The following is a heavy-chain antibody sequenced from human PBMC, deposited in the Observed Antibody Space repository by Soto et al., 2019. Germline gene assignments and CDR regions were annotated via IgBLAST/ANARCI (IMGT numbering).Heavy chain of an antibody. V-gene: IGHV3-33*01. CDR3: ARDGAARSGYYYYYYGMDV. CDR2: IWYDGSNK. Sequence: QVQLVESGGGVVQPERSLRLSCAASGFTFSSYGMHWVRQAPGKGLEWVAVIWYDGSNKYYADSVKGRFTISRDNSKNTLYLQMNSLRAEDTAVYYCARDGAARSGYYYYYYGMDVWGQGTTVTVSS. D-gene: IGHD6-25*01. J-gene: IGHJ6*02. CDR1: GFTFSSYG.